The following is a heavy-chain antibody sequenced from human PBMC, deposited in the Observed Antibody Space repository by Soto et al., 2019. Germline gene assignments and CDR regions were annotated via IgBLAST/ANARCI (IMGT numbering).Heavy chain of an antibody. CDR1: GFTFSSYG. J-gene: IGHJ3*02. Sequence: QVQLVESGGGVVQPGRSLRLSCAASGFTFSSYGMHWVRQAPGKGLEWVAVIWYDGSNKYYADSVTGRFTISRDNSKNKLYLQMNSLRAEDTAVYYCARATGTKVNAFDIWGQGTMVTVSS. V-gene: IGHV3-33*01. CDR2: IWYDGSNK. D-gene: IGHD1-7*01. CDR3: ARATGTKVNAFDI.